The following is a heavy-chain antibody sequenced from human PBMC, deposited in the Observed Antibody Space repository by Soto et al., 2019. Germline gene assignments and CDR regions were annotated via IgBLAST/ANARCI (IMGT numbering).Heavy chain of an antibody. J-gene: IGHJ4*02. Sequence: QVQLVQSGAEEKKPGASVKVSCKASGYTFTNYAMHWVRQAPGQRLEWMGWINAGNGNTKYSQKFQGRVTITSDTSACTAYMELSSLRSEDTAVYYCARVSGYYFLDYWGQGTLVTVSS. CDR2: INAGNGNT. CDR3: ARVSGYYFLDY. V-gene: IGHV1-3*05. CDR1: GYTFTNYA. D-gene: IGHD5-12*01.